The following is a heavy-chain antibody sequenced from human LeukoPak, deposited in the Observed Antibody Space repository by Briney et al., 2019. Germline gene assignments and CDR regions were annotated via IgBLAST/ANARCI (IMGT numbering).Heavy chain of an antibody. CDR3: ARLLTTYCSSTSCYWSVMNLYYYYYMDV. V-gene: IGHV4-34*01. J-gene: IGHJ6*03. CDR1: GGSISSYY. CDR2: INHSGST. D-gene: IGHD2-2*01. Sequence: SETLSLTCTVSGGSISSYYWSWIRQPPGKGLEWIGEINHSGSTNYNPSLKSRVTISVDTSKNQFSLKLSSVTAADTAAYYCARLLTTYCSSTSCYWSVMNLYYYYYMDVWGKGTTVTVSS.